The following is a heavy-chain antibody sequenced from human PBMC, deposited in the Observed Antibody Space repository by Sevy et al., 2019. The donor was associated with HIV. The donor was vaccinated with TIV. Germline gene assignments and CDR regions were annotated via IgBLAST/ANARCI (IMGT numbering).Heavy chain of an antibody. J-gene: IGHJ4*02. V-gene: IGHV1-2*02. CDR1: GYLFSGYY. Sequence: ASVKVSCKASGYLFSGYYVHWVRQAPGQGLEWMGWIKPKDGGTNYAQKFQGRVTMTTDTSISTAYLELNRLTSDDTAMLYCSRSVYGSGTYLNDYWGQGTLITVSS. D-gene: IGHD3-10*01. CDR2: IKPKDGGT. CDR3: SRSVYGSGTYLNDY.